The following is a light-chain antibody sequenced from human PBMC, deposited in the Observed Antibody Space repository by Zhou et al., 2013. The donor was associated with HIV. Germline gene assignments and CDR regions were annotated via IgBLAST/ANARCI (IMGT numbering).Light chain of an antibody. CDR2: GAS. CDR3: QQYNSYPVT. CDR1: QDIRQN. Sequence: DIQMTQSPSSLSASVGDKVTITCRASQDIRQNLAWFQQKPGKPPKSLIYGASSLQTGVPSKFSGSGSGTDFTLTISSPQPEDFATYYCQQYNSYPVTFGGGTKVEIK. J-gene: IGKJ4*01. V-gene: IGKV1-16*02.